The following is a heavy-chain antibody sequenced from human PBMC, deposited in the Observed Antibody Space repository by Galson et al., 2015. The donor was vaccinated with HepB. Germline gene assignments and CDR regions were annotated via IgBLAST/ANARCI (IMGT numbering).Heavy chain of an antibody. CDR3: ARQHRSIFGVVIIPGDAFDI. CDR2: IYPGDSDT. J-gene: IGHJ3*02. CDR1: GYSFTSYW. D-gene: IGHD3-3*01. V-gene: IGHV5-51*01. Sequence: QSGAEVKKPGESLKISCKGSGYSFTSYWIGWVRRMPGKGLEWMGIIYPGDSDTRYSPSFQGQVTISADKSISTAYLQWSSLTASDTAMYYCARQHRSIFGVVIIPGDAFDIWGQGTMVTVSS.